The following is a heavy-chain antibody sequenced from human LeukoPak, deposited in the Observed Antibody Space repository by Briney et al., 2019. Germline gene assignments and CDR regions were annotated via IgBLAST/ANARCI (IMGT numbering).Heavy chain of an antibody. CDR3: ARGTSRSGQMEDY. CDR1: GVSISSGDYY. D-gene: IGHD2-15*01. V-gene: IGHV4-31*03. J-gene: IGHJ4*02. CDR2: ISNSGTT. Sequence: PSETLSLTCTVSGVSISSGDYYWRWIRQHPGKGLEWIGYISNSGTTYYNPSLKSRITKTVDTSKNQFSLKLSSVTAADTAVYYCARGTSRSGQMEDYWGQGTLVTVSS.